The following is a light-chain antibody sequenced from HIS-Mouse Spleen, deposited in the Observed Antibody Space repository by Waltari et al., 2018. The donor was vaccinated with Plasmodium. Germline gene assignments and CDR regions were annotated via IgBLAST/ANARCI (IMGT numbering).Light chain of an antibody. CDR3: QTWGTGMGV. CDR1: RGHSSYA. V-gene: IGLV4-69*01. J-gene: IGLJ2*01. CDR2: LNSDGSH. Sequence: QLVLTQSPSATASLGASVQLTCTLSRGHSSYAIAWHQQQPEKGPRYLIKLNSDGSHSKGDGIPDRFSGSSSGAERYLTISSLQSEDEADYYCQTWGTGMGVFGGGTKLTVL.